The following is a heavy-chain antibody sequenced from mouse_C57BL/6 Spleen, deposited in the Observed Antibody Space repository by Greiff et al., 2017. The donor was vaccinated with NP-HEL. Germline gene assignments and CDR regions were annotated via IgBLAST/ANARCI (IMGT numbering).Heavy chain of an antibody. Sequence: EVQLQQSGPVLVKPGASVKMSCKASGYTFTDYYMNWVKQSHGKSLEWIGVINPYNGGTSYNQKLKGKATLTVSKSSSTAYMELNSLTSEDSAGFYCAREGANYYGRSYWYFDVWGTGTTVTVSS. V-gene: IGHV1-19*01. CDR1: GYTFTDYY. J-gene: IGHJ1*03. CDR3: AREGANYYGRSYWYFDV. D-gene: IGHD1-1*01. CDR2: INPYNGGT.